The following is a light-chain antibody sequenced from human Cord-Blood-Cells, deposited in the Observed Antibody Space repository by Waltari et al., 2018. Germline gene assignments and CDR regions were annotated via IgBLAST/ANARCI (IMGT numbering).Light chain of an antibody. J-gene: IGKJ2*03. V-gene: IGKV4-1*01. CDR2: GSS. CDR1: QSVLYSSNNKNY. Sequence: DIVMTQSPDSLAGSLGERATINCKSSQSVLYSSNNKNYLAWYQQKPGQPPKLLIYGSSTRESGVPDRFSGSGSGTDFTLTISSLQAEDVAVYYCQQYYSTPYSFGQGTKLEIK. CDR3: QQYYSTPYS.